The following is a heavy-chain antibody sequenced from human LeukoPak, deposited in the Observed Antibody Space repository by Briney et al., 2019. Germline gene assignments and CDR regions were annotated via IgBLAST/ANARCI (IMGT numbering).Heavy chain of an antibody. V-gene: IGHV1-2*06. Sequence: ASVKVSCKASGYTFTGYCMHWVRQAPGQGLEWMGRINPNSGGTNYAQKFQGRVTMTRDTSISTAYMELSRLRSDDTAVYYCARSDYDSSGYYFYNWFDPWGQGTLVTVSS. CDR3: ARSDYDSSGYYFYNWFDP. CDR1: GYTFTGYC. J-gene: IGHJ5*02. D-gene: IGHD3-22*01. CDR2: INPNSGGT.